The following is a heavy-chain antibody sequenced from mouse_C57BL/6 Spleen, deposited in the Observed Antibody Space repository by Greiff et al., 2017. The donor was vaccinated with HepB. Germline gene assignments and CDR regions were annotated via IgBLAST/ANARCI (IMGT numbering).Heavy chain of an antibody. D-gene: IGHD2-4*01. CDR1: GYTFTNYW. CDR3: ARSGYYDDYDGGYYFDY. CDR2: IYPGGGYT. Sequence: QVQLKESGAELVRPGTSVKMSCKASGYTFTNYWIGWAKQRPGHGLEWIGDIYPGGGYTNYNEKFKGKATLTADKSSSTAYMQFSSLTSEDSAIYYCARSGYYDDYDGGYYFDYWGQGTTLTVSS. V-gene: IGHV1-63*01. J-gene: IGHJ2*01.